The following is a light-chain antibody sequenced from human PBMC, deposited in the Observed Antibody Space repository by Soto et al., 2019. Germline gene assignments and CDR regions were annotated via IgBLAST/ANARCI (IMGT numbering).Light chain of an antibody. J-gene: IGLJ1*01. Sequence: QSALTQPASVSGSPGQSIAISCTGTSSDVGGYNLVSWYQQHPGKAPNLIIYEVSNRPSGVSDRFSGSKSGNTASLTIAGLQDEDDDDYYCCSARSSTTDVFGTGTKLTVL. CDR2: EVS. V-gene: IGLV2-14*01. CDR1: SSDVGGYNL. CDR3: CSARSSTTDV.